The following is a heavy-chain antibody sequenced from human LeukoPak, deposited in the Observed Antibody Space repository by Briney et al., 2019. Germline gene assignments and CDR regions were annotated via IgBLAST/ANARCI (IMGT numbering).Heavy chain of an antibody. CDR3: TRDIVSISQPYYFDY. D-gene: IGHD2-2*01. Sequence: GGSLRLSCTASGFTFGYHAINWVRQAPGGGLEWVGFIRSQAYSGTTEYATSVKDRFTISRDDSKSIAYLQMNSLKTEDTAVYYCTRDIVSISQPYYFDYWGQGTLVTVSS. J-gene: IGHJ4*02. CDR1: GFTFGYHA. V-gene: IGHV3-49*04. CDR2: IRSQAYSGTT.